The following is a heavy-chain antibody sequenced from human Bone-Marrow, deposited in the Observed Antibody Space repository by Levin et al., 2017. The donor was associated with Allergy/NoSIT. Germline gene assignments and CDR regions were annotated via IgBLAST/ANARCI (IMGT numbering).Heavy chain of an antibody. D-gene: IGHD2-2*01. V-gene: IGHV2-70*11. CDR3: ARTKMGFCSSTTPYYLDY. CDR1: GFSLNTGGMC. CDR2: IDWDDNK. Sequence: ASGPTLVKPTQTLTLTCSFSGFSLNTGGMCVTWIRQPPGEALEWLARIDWDDNKYYSTSLKTRLTISKDTSKNQVVLTMTNMDPVDTATFYCARTKMGFCSSTTPYYLDYWGQGILVTVSS. J-gene: IGHJ4*02.